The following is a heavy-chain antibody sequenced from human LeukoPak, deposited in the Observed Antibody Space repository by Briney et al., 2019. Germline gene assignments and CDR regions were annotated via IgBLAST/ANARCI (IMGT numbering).Heavy chain of an antibody. CDR2: ISSSSYI. CDR1: GFTFSSYS. D-gene: IGHD6-19*01. V-gene: IGHV3-21*01. Sequence: GGSLRLSCAASGFTFSSYSMNWVRQAPGKGLEWVSSISSSSYIYYADSVKGRFTISRDNAKNSLYLQMNSLRAEDTAVYYCARDSSGWYNGDAFDIWGQGTMVAVSS. CDR3: ARDSSGWYNGDAFDI. J-gene: IGHJ3*02.